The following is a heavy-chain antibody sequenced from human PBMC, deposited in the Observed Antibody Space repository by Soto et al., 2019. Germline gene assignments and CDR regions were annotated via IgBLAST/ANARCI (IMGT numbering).Heavy chain of an antibody. V-gene: IGHV4-59*11. D-gene: IGHD2-15*01. J-gene: IGHJ5*02. Sequence: QVQLQESGPGLVKPSGTLSLTCTVSGGSISAHYWSWIRKPPGKGLEHSGTADYSGSTNYNPSFKSRVSSLVDTSASELSLTLTSVTDADTAIYYCAKISGSGRRCYVPAANGFDPWGQGILVTVSS. CDR3: AKISGSGRRCYVPAANGFDP. CDR2: ADYSGST. CDR1: GGSISAHY.